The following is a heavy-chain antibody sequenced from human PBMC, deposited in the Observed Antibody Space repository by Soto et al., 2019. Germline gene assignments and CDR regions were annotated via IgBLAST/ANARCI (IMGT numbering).Heavy chain of an antibody. CDR1: GGSFSGYY. J-gene: IGHJ5*02. D-gene: IGHD2-2*01. V-gene: IGHV4-34*01. CDR2: INHRGST. Sequence: LSLTCVVYGGSFSGYYWSWIRQSPGKGLEWIGGINHRGSTNYNPSLESRVTISVDTSKNQFSLKLPSVTAADTAMYYCARDGFCTSTTCRVGNWFDPWGQGTLVTVS. CDR3: ARDGFCTSTTCRVGNWFDP.